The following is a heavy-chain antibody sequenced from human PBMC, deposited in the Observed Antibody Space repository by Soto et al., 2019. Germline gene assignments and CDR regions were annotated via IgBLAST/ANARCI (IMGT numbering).Heavy chain of an antibody. CDR3: ARAVWDCSSTSCYNWFDP. CDR2: INHSGST. D-gene: IGHD2-2*01. Sequence: PSETLSLTCAVYGGSFSGYYWSWIRQPPGKGLEWIGEINHSGSTNYNPSLKSRVTISVDTSKNQFSLKLSSVTAADTAVYYCARAVWDCSSTSCYNWFDPWGQGTLVTVSS. J-gene: IGHJ5*02. CDR1: GGSFSGYY. V-gene: IGHV4-34*01.